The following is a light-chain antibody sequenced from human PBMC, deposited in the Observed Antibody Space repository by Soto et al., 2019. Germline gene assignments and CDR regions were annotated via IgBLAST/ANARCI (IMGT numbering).Light chain of an antibody. CDR1: QCITTY. CDR3: QQCYSSPRT. CDR2: AAS. V-gene: IGKV1-39*01. Sequence: DIQMTQSPSTLSASVGDRVTITCWASQCITTYVNWYQQKLGKAPTLLIYAASSLQSGVPSRFSGSGSGTDFTLTISSLQPEDFATYFCQQCYSSPRTFGQGTKVEI. J-gene: IGKJ1*01.